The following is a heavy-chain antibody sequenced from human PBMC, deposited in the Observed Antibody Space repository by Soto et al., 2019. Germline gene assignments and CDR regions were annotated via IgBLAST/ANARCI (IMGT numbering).Heavy chain of an antibody. CDR3: ARLWFGEKSNWFDP. D-gene: IGHD3-10*01. J-gene: IGHJ5*02. Sequence: SETLSLTCSFSGDSVTSHYLTWIRQSPEKGLEWIGYMHYTGFSHYNPSLKSRLTISVDTSKNQFSLQLTSVTAADTAVYYCARLWFGEKSNWFDPWGQGTLVTVSS. CDR2: MHYTGFS. V-gene: IGHV4-59*08. CDR1: GDSVTSHY.